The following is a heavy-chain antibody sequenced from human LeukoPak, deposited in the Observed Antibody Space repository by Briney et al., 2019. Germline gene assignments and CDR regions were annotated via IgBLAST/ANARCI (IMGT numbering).Heavy chain of an antibody. D-gene: IGHD3-22*01. CDR2: INPNSGGT. J-gene: IGHJ3*02. CDR3: ARGLDSSGYPNDAFDI. V-gene: IGHV1-2*02. Sequence: VASAKVSCKASGYTFTGYYMHWVRQAPGQGLEWMGWINPNSGGTNYAQKFQGRVTMTRDTSISTAYMELSRLRSDDTAVYYCARGLDSSGYPNDAFDIWGQGTMVTVSS. CDR1: GYTFTGYY.